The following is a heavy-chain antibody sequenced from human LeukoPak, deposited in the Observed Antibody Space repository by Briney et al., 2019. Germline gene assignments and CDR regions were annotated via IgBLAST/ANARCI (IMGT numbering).Heavy chain of an antibody. D-gene: IGHD7-27*01. CDR2: INPSGGST. CDR1: GYTFTSYY. CDR3: ARDGQLGMYDY. V-gene: IGHV1-46*01. J-gene: IGHJ4*02. Sequence: GASVKVSCKASGYTFTSYYMHWVGQAPGQGLEWMGIINPSGGSTSYAQKFQGRVTMTRDTSTSTVYMELSSLRSEDTAVYYCARDGQLGMYDYWGQGTLVTVSS.